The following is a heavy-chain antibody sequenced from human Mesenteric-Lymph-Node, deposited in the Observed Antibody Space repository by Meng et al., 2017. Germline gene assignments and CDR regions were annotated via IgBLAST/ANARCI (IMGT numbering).Heavy chain of an antibody. CDR1: GGSVSSTDW. Sequence: QVQLPESGPGLVKPSGTLSLTCPVSGGSVSSTDWWSWVRQPPGKRLEWIGEINHNVGTNYNPSLKSRVTISIDKSKNEFSLNLISATAADTAVYYCARERWAYDSSGYYPWGQGTLVTVSS. CDR3: ARERWAYDSSGYYP. CDR2: INHNVGT. J-gene: IGHJ4*02. D-gene: IGHD3-22*01. V-gene: IGHV4-4*02.